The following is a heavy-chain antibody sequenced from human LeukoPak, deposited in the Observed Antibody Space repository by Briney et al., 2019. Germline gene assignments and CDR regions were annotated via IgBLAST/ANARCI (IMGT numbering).Heavy chain of an antibody. Sequence: PGGSLRLSCAASGFTFDNYAMHWVRQAPGKGLEWVSGISWNSGKIGYADSVKGRFTISRDNAKNSLYLQMSSLRAEDTALYYCAKSLHIVVVTAIQADAFDIWGQGTMVTVSS. CDR2: ISWNSGKI. CDR3: AKSLHIVVVTAIQADAFDI. CDR1: GFTFDNYA. D-gene: IGHD2-21*02. J-gene: IGHJ3*02. V-gene: IGHV3-9*01.